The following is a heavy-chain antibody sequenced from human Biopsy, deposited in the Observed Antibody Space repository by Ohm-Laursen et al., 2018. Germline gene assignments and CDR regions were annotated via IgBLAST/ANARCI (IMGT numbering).Heavy chain of an antibody. Sequence: VSVKVSCNASGFIFTSYGLSWVRQAPGQGLEWMGWISSSNDNTNYAQKFQGRVTMTADTSTSTAYMELRSLRSDDTAVYYCARDFFDSSGYFYYYNGVDLWGQGTTVTVSS. CDR3: ARDFFDSSGYFYYYNGVDL. CDR1: GFIFTSYG. V-gene: IGHV1-18*01. J-gene: IGHJ6*02. CDR2: ISSSNDNT. D-gene: IGHD3-22*01.